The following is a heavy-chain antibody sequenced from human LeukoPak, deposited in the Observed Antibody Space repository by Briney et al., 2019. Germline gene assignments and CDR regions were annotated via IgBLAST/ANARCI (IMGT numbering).Heavy chain of an antibody. V-gene: IGHV3-48*01. Sequence: GSLRLSCAASGFTFSSYSMNWVRQAPGKGLEWVSYISSSSSTIYYADSVKGRFTISRDNAKNSLYLQMNSLRAEDTAVYYCARGDYSNYPWNYWGQGTLVTASS. D-gene: IGHD4-11*01. CDR2: ISSSSSTI. CDR3: ARGDYSNYPWNY. CDR1: GFTFSSYS. J-gene: IGHJ4*02.